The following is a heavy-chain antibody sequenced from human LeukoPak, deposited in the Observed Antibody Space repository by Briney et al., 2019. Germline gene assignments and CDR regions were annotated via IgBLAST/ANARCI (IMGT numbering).Heavy chain of an antibody. V-gene: IGHV1-69*05. CDR1: GGTFSSYA. J-gene: IGHJ3*02. CDR2: IIPIFGTA. Sequence: GSSVKVSCKASGGTFSSYAISWVRQAPGQGLEWMGGIIPIFGTANYAQKFQGRVTITTDESTSTAYMELSSLRSEDTAVYYCARDYYGSGSYYNRNADDAFDIWGQGTMVTVSS. D-gene: IGHD3-10*01. CDR3: ARDYYGSGSYYNRNADDAFDI.